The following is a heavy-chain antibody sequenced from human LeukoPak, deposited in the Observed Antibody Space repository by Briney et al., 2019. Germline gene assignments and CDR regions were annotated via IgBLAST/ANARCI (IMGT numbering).Heavy chain of an antibody. CDR2: INHSGST. Sequence: SETLSLTCAVYGGSFSGYYWSWIRQPPGKGLEWIGEINHSGSTNYNPSLKSRVTISVDTSKNQFSLKLSSVTAADTAVYYCARGGTPSGYRSLYYYYYMDVWGKGTTVTVSS. V-gene: IGHV4-34*01. J-gene: IGHJ6*03. CDR3: ARGGTPSGYRSLYYYYYMDV. D-gene: IGHD5-18*01. CDR1: GGSFSGYY.